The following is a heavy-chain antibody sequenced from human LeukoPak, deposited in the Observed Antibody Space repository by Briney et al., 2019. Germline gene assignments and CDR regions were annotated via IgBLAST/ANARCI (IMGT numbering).Heavy chain of an antibody. D-gene: IGHD5-18*01. V-gene: IGHV1-18*01. J-gene: IGHJ4*02. CDR3: ARAVRGYSYAYLPY. Sequence: ASVKVSCKASGYTFSSYGTSWVRQAPGQGPEWMGWISAYDGNTNYTQKLQGRVTMTTDTSTSTAYMELRSLRSDDTAVYYCARAVRGYSYAYLPYWGQGTLVTVSS. CDR2: ISAYDGNT. CDR1: GYTFSSYG.